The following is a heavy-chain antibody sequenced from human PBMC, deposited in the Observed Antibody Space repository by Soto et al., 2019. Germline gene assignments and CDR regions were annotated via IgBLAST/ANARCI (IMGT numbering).Heavy chain of an antibody. CDR2: ISSSSSAI. CDR3: ARAPASSSWYREGGPFDY. J-gene: IGHJ4*02. D-gene: IGHD6-13*01. CDR1: GFTFSSYS. V-gene: IGHV3-48*01. Sequence: GGSLRLSCAASGFTFSSYSMNWVRQAPGKGLEWVSYISSSSSAIYYADSVKGRFTISRDNAKNSLYLQMNSLRAEDTAVYYCARAPASSSWYREGGPFDYWGQGTLVTVSS.